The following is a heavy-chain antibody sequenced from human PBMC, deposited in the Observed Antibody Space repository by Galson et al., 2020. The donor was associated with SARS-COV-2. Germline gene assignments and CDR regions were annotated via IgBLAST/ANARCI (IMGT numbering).Heavy chain of an antibody. J-gene: IGHJ4*02. CDR2: IGGNGRYI. CDR1: GFSFSTYS. Sequence: GESLKISCAASGFSFSTYSMNWVRQAPGKGLEWVSYIGGNGRYIYYTDSVKGRFTISRDNAKNSLHLQMSSLRDEDTAVYYCARDMELLRFDYWGQGTLVTVSS. CDR3: ARDMELLRFDY. D-gene: IGHD2-15*01. V-gene: IGHV3-48*02.